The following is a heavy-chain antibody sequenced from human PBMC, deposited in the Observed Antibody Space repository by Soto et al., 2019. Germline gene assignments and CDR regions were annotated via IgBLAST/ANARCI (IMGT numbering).Heavy chain of an antibody. CDR3: ARDRPIYDNVWGSYRYRNGMDV. J-gene: IGHJ6*02. CDR2: IYSGGST. V-gene: IGHV3-NL1*01. D-gene: IGHD3-16*02. Sequence: GGSLRLSCAASGFAFSNYGMHWVRQAPGKGLEWVSVIYSGGSTYYADSVKGRFTISRDNSKNTLYLQMNSLRAEDTAVYYCARDRPIYDNVWGSYRYRNGMDVWGQGTTVTVSS. CDR1: GFAFSNYG.